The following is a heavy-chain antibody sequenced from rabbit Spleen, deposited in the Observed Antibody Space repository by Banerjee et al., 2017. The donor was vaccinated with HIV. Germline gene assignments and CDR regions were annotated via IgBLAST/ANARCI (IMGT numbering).Heavy chain of an antibody. CDR3: ARDLDGVIGWNFGW. CDR1: GFSLSSND. J-gene: IGHJ6*01. V-gene: IGHV1S45*01. CDR2: IRNGGNT. D-gene: IGHD4-1*01. Sequence: QEQLEESGGGLVKPEGSLTLTCTVSGFSLSSNDMCWVRQAPGKGLEWIGCIRNGGNTWYANWAKGRFTISKASSTTVSLLMTSLTAADTATYFCARDLDGVIGWNFGWWGQGTLVTVS.